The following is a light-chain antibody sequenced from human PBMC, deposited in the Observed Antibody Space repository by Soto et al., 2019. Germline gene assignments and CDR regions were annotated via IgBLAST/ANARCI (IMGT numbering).Light chain of an antibody. CDR3: QQSYSAPIT. CDR2: TAS. V-gene: IGKV1-39*01. Sequence: DIQMTQSPYSLSASVGDRVTITCRASQSISDFLNWYQQKPGKAPILLISTASSLQSGVPSRLSGSGSGTEFTLTISSLQPEDFATYYCQQSYSAPITFGQGTRLEIK. CDR1: QSISDF. J-gene: IGKJ5*01.